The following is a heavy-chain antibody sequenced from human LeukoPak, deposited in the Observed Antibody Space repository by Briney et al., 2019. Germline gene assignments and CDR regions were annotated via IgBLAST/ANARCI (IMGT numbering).Heavy chain of an antibody. V-gene: IGHV1-18*01. D-gene: IGHD2-2*01. CDR3: ARGEDPIPAVVHDAFDI. J-gene: IGHJ3*02. CDR1: GYTFTSYG. Sequence: ASVKVSCKASGYTFTSYGISWVRQAPGQGLEWMGWISAYNGNTNYAQNFQGRVTMTRDTSISTAYMELTGLRSDDTAVFYCARGEDPIPAVVHDAFDIWGQGTMVTVSS. CDR2: ISAYNGNT.